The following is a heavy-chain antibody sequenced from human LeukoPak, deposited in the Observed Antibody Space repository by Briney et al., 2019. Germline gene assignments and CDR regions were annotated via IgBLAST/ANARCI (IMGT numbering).Heavy chain of an antibody. Sequence: SETLSLTCNVSGGSITSHSWNWIRQSPGKGLEWIGYSYYSGTTNYSPSLKSRVTISLDTSKNQISLKLTSVTAADTAVYYCARDGLEELGNDYWGQGTLVTVSS. CDR2: SYYSGTT. D-gene: IGHD7-27*01. V-gene: IGHV4-59*11. CDR1: GGSITSHS. CDR3: ARDGLEELGNDY. J-gene: IGHJ4*02.